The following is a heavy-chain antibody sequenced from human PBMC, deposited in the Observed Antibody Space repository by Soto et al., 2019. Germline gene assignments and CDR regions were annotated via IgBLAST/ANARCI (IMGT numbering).Heavy chain of an antibody. CDR3: ARAPYYDPFDP. CDR2: IYYSGST. V-gene: IGHV4-39*07. Sequence: SETLSLTCSVSGASIRSTSYYWGWIRQPPGKGLEWIGSIYYSGSTHYSPSLKSRVIISVDMPKNQFSLKVSSVTAADTAVYYCARAPYYDPFDPWGQGTLVTVSS. D-gene: IGHD3-3*01. J-gene: IGHJ5*02. CDR1: GASIRSTSYY.